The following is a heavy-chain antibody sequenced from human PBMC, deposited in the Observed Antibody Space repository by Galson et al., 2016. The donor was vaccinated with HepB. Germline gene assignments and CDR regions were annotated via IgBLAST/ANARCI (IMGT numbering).Heavy chain of an antibody. D-gene: IGHD3-10*01. CDR3: ARALDGSGNYPEYYFDF. CDR2: ISSSGRYT. V-gene: IGHV3-11*06. J-gene: IGHJ4*02. CDR1: AFTFSDYY. Sequence: SLRLSCAASAFTFSDYYMSWIRQAPGKGLEWVSYISSSGRYTNYADSVKGRFTISRDNAKNSLYLQMNSLRADVTAVYYYARALDGSGNYPEYYFDFWGQGTLVTVSS.